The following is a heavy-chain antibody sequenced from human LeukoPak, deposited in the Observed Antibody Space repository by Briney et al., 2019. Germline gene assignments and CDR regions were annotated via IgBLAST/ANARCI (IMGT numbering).Heavy chain of an antibody. CDR2: IRGSSIST. CDR1: GFTFSTYA. D-gene: IGHD4-17*01. V-gene: IGHV3-23*01. J-gene: IGHJ4*02. CDR3: AKDLYGDYGGIDY. Sequence: GGSLRLSCAASGFTFSTYAMSWVRQAPGRGLEWVSIIRGSSISTYYADSVKGRFTISRDNSKNTVYLQMSSLRAEDTAIYYCAKDLYGDYGGIDYWGQGTLVTVSS.